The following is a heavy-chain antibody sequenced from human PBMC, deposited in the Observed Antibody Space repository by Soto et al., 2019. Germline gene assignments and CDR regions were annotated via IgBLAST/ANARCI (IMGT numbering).Heavy chain of an antibody. CDR2: IYYSGST. CDR1: GGSISSGGYY. V-gene: IGHV4-31*03. CDR3: ARDPENYGSGSSLWYFDL. Sequence: SEPLSLTCTVSGGSISSGGYYWSWIRQHPGKGLEWIGYIYYSGSTYYNPSLKSRVTISVDTSKNQFSLKLSSVTAADTAVYYCARDPENYGSGSSLWYFDLWGRGTLVTVSS. J-gene: IGHJ2*01. D-gene: IGHD3-10*01.